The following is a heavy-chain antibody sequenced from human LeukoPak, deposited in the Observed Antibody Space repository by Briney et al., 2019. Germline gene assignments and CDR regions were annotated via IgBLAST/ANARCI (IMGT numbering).Heavy chain of an antibody. D-gene: IGHD3-10*01. J-gene: IGHJ4*02. CDR1: GFTFSSYG. V-gene: IGHV3-30*02. CDR2: VRYDGSNK. Sequence: PGGSLRLSCAASGFTFSSYGMHWVRQAPGKGLEWVAFVRYDGSNKFYADSVKGRFTFSRDNSKNTLYLQMNSLRAEDTAVYYCAKDLTHYGPFDYWGQGTLVTVSS. CDR3: AKDLTHYGPFDY.